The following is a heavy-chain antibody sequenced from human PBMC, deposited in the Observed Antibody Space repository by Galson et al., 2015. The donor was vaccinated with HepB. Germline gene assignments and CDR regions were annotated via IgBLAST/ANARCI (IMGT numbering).Heavy chain of an antibody. J-gene: IGHJ5*02. D-gene: IGHD2-21*01. CDR3: ARDMAGVSSLAYCGGDCRGGRGFDP. CDR1: GYTFTGYY. CDR2: INPNSGGT. V-gene: IGHV1-2*04. Sequence: SCKASGYTFTGYYMHWVRQAPGQGLEWMGWINPNSGGTNYAQKFQGWVTMTRDTPISTAYMELSRLRSDDTAVYYCARDMAGVSSLAYCGGDCRGGRGFDPWGQGTLVTVSS.